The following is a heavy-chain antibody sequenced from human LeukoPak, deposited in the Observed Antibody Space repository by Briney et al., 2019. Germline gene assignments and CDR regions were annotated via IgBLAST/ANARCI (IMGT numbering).Heavy chain of an antibody. J-gene: IGHJ4*02. CDR1: GGSFSGYY. V-gene: IGHV4-34*01. Sequence: PSETLSLTCAVYGGSFSGYYWSWIRQPPGKGLEWIGEINHSGSTNYNPSLRGRVTISIDTSKNQFSLRLSSVTAADTAVYYCARHASSPAYYLDYWGQGTLVAVSS. CDR2: INHSGST. CDR3: ARHASSPAYYLDY. D-gene: IGHD2-21*01.